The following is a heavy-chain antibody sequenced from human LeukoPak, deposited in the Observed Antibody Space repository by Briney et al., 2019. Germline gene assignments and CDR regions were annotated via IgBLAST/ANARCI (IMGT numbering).Heavy chain of an antibody. J-gene: IGHJ4*02. CDR3: AKHYYGSGSQKYYFDY. D-gene: IGHD3-10*01. V-gene: IGHV3-30*02. Sequence: GGSLRLSCAASGLIFSDYGMHWVRQAPGKGLEWVTMVRNDGGDKYYADSVRGRFTISRDNSKNTLYLQMNSLGPEDTAVYYCAKHYYGSGSQKYYFDYWGQGTLATVSS. CDR1: GLIFSDYG. CDR2: VRNDGGDK.